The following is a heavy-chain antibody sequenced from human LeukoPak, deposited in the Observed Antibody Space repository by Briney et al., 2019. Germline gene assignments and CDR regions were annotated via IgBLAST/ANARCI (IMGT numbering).Heavy chain of an antibody. CDR2: IVPIFGKP. Sequence: ASVKVSCKASGGTFSSSPINWMRQAPGQGLEWMGSIVPIFGKPNSAQKLQGRVTITADESTTTAHLELSGLRSEDTAVYYCAINGARTVAFDVWGQGTMITVSS. CDR3: AINGARTVAFDV. J-gene: IGHJ3*01. CDR1: GGTFSSSP. V-gene: IGHV1-69*13.